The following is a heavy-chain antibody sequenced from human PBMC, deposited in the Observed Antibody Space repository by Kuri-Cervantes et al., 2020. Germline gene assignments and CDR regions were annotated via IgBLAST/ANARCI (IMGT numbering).Heavy chain of an antibody. J-gene: IGHJ3*02. CDR2: MNHSGST. CDR1: GGSFSGYY. V-gene: IGHV4-34*01. Sequence: SQTLSLTCAVYGGSFSGYYWSWIRQPPGKGLEWIGEMNHSGSTNYNPSPKSRVTISVETSKNQFSLNLSSVTAADTAVYYCAREDYSSGWRNDAFDIWGQGTMVTVSS. CDR3: AREDYSSGWRNDAFDI. D-gene: IGHD6-19*01.